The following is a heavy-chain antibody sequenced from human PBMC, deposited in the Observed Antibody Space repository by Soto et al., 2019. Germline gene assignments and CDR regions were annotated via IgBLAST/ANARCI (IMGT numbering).Heavy chain of an antibody. D-gene: IGHD3-22*01. Sequence: QVPLVQSGAEVKKPGASVKVSCQASGYTFTSYGISWVRQAPGQGLEWMGWISAYNGNTNYAQKLQGRVTMTTDTSTSTAYMELRSPRSDDTAVYYCARVVYYYDSSGYPTPNWFDPWGQGTLVTVSS. CDR1: GYTFTSYG. CDR3: ARVVYYYDSSGYPTPNWFDP. CDR2: ISAYNGNT. V-gene: IGHV1-18*01. J-gene: IGHJ5*02.